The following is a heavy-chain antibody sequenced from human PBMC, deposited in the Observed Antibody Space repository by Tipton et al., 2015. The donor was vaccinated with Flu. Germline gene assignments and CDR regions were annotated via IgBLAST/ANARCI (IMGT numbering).Heavy chain of an antibody. CDR1: GFTFSSSG. J-gene: IGHJ5*02. D-gene: IGHD3-16*01. V-gene: IGHV3-33*01. CDR2: IWYDGSNK. Sequence: SLRLSCAASGFTFSSSGMHWVRQAPGKGLEWMAGIWYDGSNKYYADSVKGRFTISRDNSKDTLYLQMNSLRAEDTAVYFCARAPISDGLVWFDPWGQGTLVTVSS. CDR3: ARAPISDGLVWFDP.